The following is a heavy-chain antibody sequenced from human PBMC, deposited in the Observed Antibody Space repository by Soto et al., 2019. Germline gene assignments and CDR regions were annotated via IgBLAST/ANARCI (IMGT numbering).Heavy chain of an antibody. CDR1: GFTFSIYW. D-gene: IGHD2-15*01. CDR3: ARDIGYCSGGSCYKHDAFDI. CDR2: IKQDGSEK. J-gene: IGHJ3*02. Sequence: GGSLRLSCAASGFTFSIYWMSWVRQAPGKGLEWVANIKQDGSEKYYVDSVKGRFTISRDNAKNSLYLQMNSLRAEDTAVYYCARDIGYCSGGSCYKHDAFDIWGQGTMVTVSS. V-gene: IGHV3-7*01.